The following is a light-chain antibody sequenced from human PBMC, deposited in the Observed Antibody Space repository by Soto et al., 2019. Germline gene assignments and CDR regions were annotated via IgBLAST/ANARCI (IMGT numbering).Light chain of an antibody. CDR3: SSYTSSSLGV. J-gene: IGLJ1*01. V-gene: IGLV2-8*01. Sequence: QSVLTQPPSAAGSPGQSVTISCTGTSTDVGGYNYVSWYQQYPGKAPKLMIYEVSKRPSGVPDRFSGSKSGNTASLTVSGLQAEDEADYYCSSYTSSSLGVFGTGTKVTVL. CDR1: STDVGGYNY. CDR2: EVS.